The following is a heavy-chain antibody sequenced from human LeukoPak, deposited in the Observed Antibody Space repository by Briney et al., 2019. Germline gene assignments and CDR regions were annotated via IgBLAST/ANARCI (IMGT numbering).Heavy chain of an antibody. Sequence: KPSETLSLTCTVSGHSISSSSYYWGWIRQPPGKGLEWIGSIYYSGRTYYNPSLKSRVTISVDTSKNQFSLKLSSVTAADTAVYYCARLVDSSGWYSGTYFDCWGQGTLVTVSS. V-gene: IGHV4-39*01. CDR3: ARLVDSSGWYSGTYFDC. J-gene: IGHJ4*02. CDR2: IYYSGRT. CDR1: GHSISSSSYY. D-gene: IGHD6-19*01.